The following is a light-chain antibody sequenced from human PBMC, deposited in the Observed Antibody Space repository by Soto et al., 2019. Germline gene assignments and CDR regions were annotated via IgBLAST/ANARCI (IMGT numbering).Light chain of an antibody. CDR2: DAS. CDR3: QQRSNWRVT. Sequence: VVTQSPATLSMSPGERATLSCRTSKNIGSNLAWYQQKPGQAPRLLIYDASNRATGIPARFSGSGSGTDFTLTISSLEPEDIAVYYCQQRSNWRVTFGGGTKVDIK. J-gene: IGKJ4*01. V-gene: IGKV3-11*01. CDR1: KNIGSN.